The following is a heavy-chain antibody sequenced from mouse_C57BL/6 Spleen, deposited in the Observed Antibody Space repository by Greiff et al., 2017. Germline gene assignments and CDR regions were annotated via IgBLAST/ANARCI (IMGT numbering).Heavy chain of an antibody. CDR1: GYTFTSYW. CDR2: IDPSDSYT. Sequence: VQLQQPGAELVRPGTSVKLSCKASGYTFTSYWMHWVKQRPGQGLEWIGVIDPSDSYTNYNQKFKGKATLTVDTSSSTAYMQLSSLTSEDSAVYYCARDGTGFDYWGQGTTLTVSS. J-gene: IGHJ2*01. CDR3: ARDGTGFDY. V-gene: IGHV1-59*01. D-gene: IGHD3-3*01.